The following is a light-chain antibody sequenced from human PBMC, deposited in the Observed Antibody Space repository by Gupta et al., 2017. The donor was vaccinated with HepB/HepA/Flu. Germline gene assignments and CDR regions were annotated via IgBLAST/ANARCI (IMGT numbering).Light chain of an antibody. CDR3: QSYDNSLTGSVV. J-gene: IGLJ2*01. V-gene: IGLV1-40*01. Sequence: QSVLTQPPSVSGAPGKRVTISCTGSSPNIGAGFDVHWYQQVPGTAPKLLILNNNNRPSGVPDRFSGSKSGTSASLAITGLQAEDEADYYCQSYDNSLTGSVVFGGGTKLTVL. CDR2: NNN. CDR1: SPNIGAGFD.